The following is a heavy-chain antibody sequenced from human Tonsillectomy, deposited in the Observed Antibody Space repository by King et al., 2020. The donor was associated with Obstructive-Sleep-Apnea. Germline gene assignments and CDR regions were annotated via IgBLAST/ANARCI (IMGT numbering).Heavy chain of an antibody. CDR2: ISSSSSTI. D-gene: IGHD3-10*01. J-gene: IGHJ6*02. Sequence: DVQLVESGGGLVQPGGSLRLSCAASGFTFSSYSMNWVRQAPGKGLEWVSYISSSSSTIYYADSVKGRFTISRDNAKNSLYLQMNSLRAEDTAGYYCARYGPNYYGSGSHPSYYYYGMDVWGQGTTVTVSS. V-gene: IGHV3-48*04. CDR3: ARYGPNYYGSGSHPSYYYYGMDV. CDR1: GFTFSSYS.